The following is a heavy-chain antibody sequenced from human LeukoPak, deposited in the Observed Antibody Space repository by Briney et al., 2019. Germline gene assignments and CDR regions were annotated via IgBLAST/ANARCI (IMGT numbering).Heavy chain of an antibody. D-gene: IGHD5-18*01. J-gene: IGHJ6*02. CDR2: INHSGST. V-gene: IGHV4-34*01. CDR1: GGSFSGYY. Sequence: SETLSLTCAVYGGSFSGYYWSWIRQPPGKGLEWIGEINHSGSTNYNPSLKSRVTISVDTSKNQFSLKLSSVTAADTAVYYCARGIRSPPRRGYSYGYSFDYYYGMDVWGQGTTVTVSS. CDR3: ARGIRSPPRRGYSYGYSFDYYYGMDV.